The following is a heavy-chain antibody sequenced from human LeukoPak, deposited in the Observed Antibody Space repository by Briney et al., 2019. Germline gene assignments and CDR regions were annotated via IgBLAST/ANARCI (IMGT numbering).Heavy chain of an antibody. CDR1: GFSFSSYA. V-gene: IGHV3-33*01. J-gene: IGHJ4*02. D-gene: IGHD3-10*01. CDR3: ARAQDYGSGSY. CDR2: IWYDGSNQ. Sequence: PGRSLRLSCAASGFSFSSYAMHWVRQAPGKGLEWVAVIWYDGSNQYYADSVRGRFTISRDNAENSLFLQMNSLRAEDTAVYYCARAQDYGSGSYWGQGTLVTVSS.